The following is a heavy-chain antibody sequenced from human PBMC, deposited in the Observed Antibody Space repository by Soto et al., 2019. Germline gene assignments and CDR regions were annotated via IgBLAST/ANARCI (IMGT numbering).Heavy chain of an antibody. V-gene: IGHV4-59*01. Sequence: SETLSLTCTVSGGFISNNYWSWIRQPPGKGLEWIAYMFYSGNINYNPSLRSRVTMSVDTSKNQFSLRLSSVTAADTAVYYCARAAHDCHGGSCYGMDVWGQGTTVTVSS. CDR3: ARAAHDCHGGSCYGMDV. CDR2: MFYSGNI. J-gene: IGHJ6*02. D-gene: IGHD2-15*01. CDR1: GGFISNNY.